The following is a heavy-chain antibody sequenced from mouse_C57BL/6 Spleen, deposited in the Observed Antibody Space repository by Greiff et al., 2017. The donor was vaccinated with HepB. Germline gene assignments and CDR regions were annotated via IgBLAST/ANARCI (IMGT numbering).Heavy chain of an antibody. Sequence: QSGPGLVKPSQSLSLTCSVTGYSITSGYYWNWIRQFPGNKLEWMGYISYDGSNNYNPSLKNRISITRDTSKNQFFLKLNSVTTEDTATYYCARVDTTVVANWYFDVWGTGTTVTVSS. D-gene: IGHD1-1*01. CDR1: GYSITSGYY. CDR3: ARVDTTVVANWYFDV. CDR2: ISYDGSN. J-gene: IGHJ1*03. V-gene: IGHV3-6*01.